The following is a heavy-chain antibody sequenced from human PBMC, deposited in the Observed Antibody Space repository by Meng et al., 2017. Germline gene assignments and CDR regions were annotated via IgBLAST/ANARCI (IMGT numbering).Heavy chain of an antibody. V-gene: IGHV4-31*03. CDR2: VYYSGST. J-gene: IGHJ3*02. CDR1: GGSISSGGYY. CDR3: ARDQGWLPFRDAFDI. Sequence: QARVQGAGPGLVKPSQPLSLPCTVSGGSISSGGYYWSWVRQHPGKGLEWIGYVYYSGSTYYTPSLKSRVTISVDTSKTQFSLKLSSVTAADTAVYYCARDQGWLPFRDAFDIWGQGTMVTVSS. D-gene: IGHD5-24*01.